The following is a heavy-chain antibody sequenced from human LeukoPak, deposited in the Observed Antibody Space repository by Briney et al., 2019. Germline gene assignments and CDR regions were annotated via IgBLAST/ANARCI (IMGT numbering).Heavy chain of an antibody. V-gene: IGHV4-59*01. Sequence: SETLSLTCTVFGDSISGFYWSWIRQPPGKGLEWIGHIYYSGSTNYNPSLRSRVTISVDTSKNQFSLNLSSVTAADTAMYYCAREVVAALGDHDYWGQGTLVTVSS. CDR3: AREVVAALGDHDY. D-gene: IGHD2-15*01. CDR2: IYYSGST. J-gene: IGHJ4*02. CDR1: GDSISGFY.